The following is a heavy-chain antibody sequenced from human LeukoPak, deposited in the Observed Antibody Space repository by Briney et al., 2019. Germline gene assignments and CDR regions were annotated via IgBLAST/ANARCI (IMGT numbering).Heavy chain of an antibody. D-gene: IGHD6-6*01. Sequence: GGSLRLSCAASGFTFSSYWMSWVRQAPGKGLEWVANIKQDGSEKYYVDSVKGRFTISRDNAKNSLYLQMNSLRAEDTAVYYCARDSLMYSSSSEHWYFDLWGRGTMVTVSS. V-gene: IGHV3-7*01. CDR3: ARDSLMYSSSSEHWYFDL. J-gene: IGHJ2*01. CDR1: GFTFSSYW. CDR2: IKQDGSEK.